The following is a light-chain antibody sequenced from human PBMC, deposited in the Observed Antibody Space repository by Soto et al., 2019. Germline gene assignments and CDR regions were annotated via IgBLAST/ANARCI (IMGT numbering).Light chain of an antibody. J-gene: IGKJ5*01. V-gene: IGKV1-39*01. CDR2: AAS. CDR1: QSISSY. CDR3: ERSRCAPPII. Sequence: SSMSTSVGRKVTMTCRTSQSISSYFNWYQLKPGKAPKLLIYAASSLQCWVPSRFSIRGWCAVLAFPINSRPHQDFATYYYERSRCAPPIIFGQGTRLEIK.